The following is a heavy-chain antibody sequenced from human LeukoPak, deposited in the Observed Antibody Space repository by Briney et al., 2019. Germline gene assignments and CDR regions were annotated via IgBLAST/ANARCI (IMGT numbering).Heavy chain of an antibody. D-gene: IGHD5-12*01. CDR1: GFTFSSYS. CDR2: ISSSSSYI. Sequence: GGSLRLSCAASGFTFSSYSMNWVRRAPGKGLEWVSSISSSSSYIYYADSVKGRFTISRDNAKNSLYLQMNSLRAEDTAVYYCARVASGDSGYEIDYWGQGTLVTVSS. J-gene: IGHJ4*02. CDR3: ARVASGDSGYEIDY. V-gene: IGHV3-21*01.